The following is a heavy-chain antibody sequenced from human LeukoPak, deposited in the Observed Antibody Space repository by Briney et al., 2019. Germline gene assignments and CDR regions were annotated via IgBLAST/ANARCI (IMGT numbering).Heavy chain of an antibody. J-gene: IGHJ5*02. D-gene: IGHD3-10*01. CDR3: ARTFSSGILHNWFDP. V-gene: IGHV4-39*01. CDR2: IFYSGST. CDR1: DGSISSSSYY. Sequence: SETLSLTCTVSDGSISSSSYYWVWIRQPPGRGLEWIGNIFYSGSTYYNPSLKSRVTISVDTSKNQFYLRLSSATVADTAVYYCARTFSSGILHNWFDPRGQGTLVTVPS.